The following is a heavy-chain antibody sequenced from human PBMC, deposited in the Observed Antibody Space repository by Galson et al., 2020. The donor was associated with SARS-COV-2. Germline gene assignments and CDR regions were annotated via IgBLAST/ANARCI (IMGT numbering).Heavy chain of an antibody. Sequence: GESLKISCAASGFTFSSYSMNWVRQAPGKGLEWVSSISSSSSYIYYADSVKGRFTISRDNAKNSLYLQMNSLRAEDTAVYYCARETDDFWSGSDYMDVWGKGTTVTVSS. V-gene: IGHV3-21*01. CDR1: GFTFSSYS. J-gene: IGHJ6*03. D-gene: IGHD3-3*01. CDR2: ISSSSSYI. CDR3: ARETDDFWSGSDYMDV.